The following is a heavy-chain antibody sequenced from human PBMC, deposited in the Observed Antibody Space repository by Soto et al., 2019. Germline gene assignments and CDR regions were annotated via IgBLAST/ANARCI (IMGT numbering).Heavy chain of an antibody. CDR2: ISYDGSNK. CDR3: AKDPEYRYGHSFDH. Sequence: GSLRLSCAASGFTFSSYGIHWVRQAPGKGLEWVAVISYDGSNKYYADSVQGRFTISRDNSKNTLYLQMNSLRAEDTAVYYCAKDPEYRYGHSFDHWGQGTLVXVSS. J-gene: IGHJ4*02. CDR1: GFTFSSYG. D-gene: IGHD5-18*01. V-gene: IGHV3-30*18.